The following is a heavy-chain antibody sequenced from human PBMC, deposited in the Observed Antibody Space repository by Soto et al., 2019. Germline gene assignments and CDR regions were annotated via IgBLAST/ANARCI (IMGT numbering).Heavy chain of an antibody. J-gene: IGHJ4*02. Sequence: PDTLSHTSNNSGSAISSFYWTWVRQTPGKGLDSIGYISNSGSSHYSPSLESRVAISLDTAKNQFSLRLNSVTDADTAVYYCARVRNNYAEIDYWGQG. CDR3: ARVRNNYAEIDY. CDR1: GSAISSFY. CDR2: ISNSGSS. V-gene: IGHV4-4*09. D-gene: IGHD4-4*01.